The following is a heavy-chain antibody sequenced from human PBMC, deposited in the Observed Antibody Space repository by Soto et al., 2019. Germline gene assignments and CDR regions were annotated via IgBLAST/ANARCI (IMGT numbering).Heavy chain of an antibody. V-gene: IGHV4-34*01. J-gene: IGHJ4*02. CDR1: GGSFSGYF. CDR3: AGPISVYDSFDN. CDR2: INHGGST. Sequence: QVQLQQWGAGLLKPSETLSLTCAVYGGSFSGYFWTWIRQPPGKGLEWIGEINHGGSTTYNPSLKSRVSLSVDTSKNQFSLKLSSVTAADTAVYYCAGPISVYDSFDNWGQGTLVTVSS. D-gene: IGHD5-12*01.